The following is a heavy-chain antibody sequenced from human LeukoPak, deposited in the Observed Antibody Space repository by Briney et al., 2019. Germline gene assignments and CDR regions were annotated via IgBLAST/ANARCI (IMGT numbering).Heavy chain of an antibody. Sequence: PSETLSLTCTVSGGSISSYYWSWIRQPPGKGLEWIGYIYYSGSTNYNPSLKSRVTISVDTSKNQFSLKLSSVTAADTAVYYCARDHMDKIGSVITFDYWGQGTLVTVSS. CDR1: GGSISSYY. V-gene: IGHV4-59*12. CDR2: IYYSGST. D-gene: IGHD3-16*02. CDR3: ARDHMDKIGSVITFDY. J-gene: IGHJ4*02.